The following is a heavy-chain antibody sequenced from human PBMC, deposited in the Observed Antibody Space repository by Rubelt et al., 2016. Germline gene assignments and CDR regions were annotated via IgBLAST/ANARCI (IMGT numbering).Heavy chain of an antibody. J-gene: IGHJ6*02. V-gene: IGHV4-34*01. Sequence: QVQLQQWGAGLLKPSETLSLTCAVYGGSFSGYYWSWIRQPPGKGLEWIGEINHSGSTNYNPSPKGLVTISVDTSKNQFCLKLSAVTPADTAVYYGASLRGVLRRAGYYYGMDVWGQGTTVTVSS. CDR2: INHSGST. D-gene: IGHD2/OR15-2a*01. CDR3: ASLRGVLRRAGYYYGMDV. CDR1: GGSFSGYY.